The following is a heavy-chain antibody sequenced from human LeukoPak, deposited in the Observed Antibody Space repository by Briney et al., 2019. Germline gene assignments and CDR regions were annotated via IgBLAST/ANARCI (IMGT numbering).Heavy chain of an antibody. CDR2: IYSGGST. V-gene: IGHV3-66*02. CDR1: GFIVSSNY. D-gene: IGHD5-24*01. CDR3: ARGGDGHIHGIDY. J-gene: IGHJ4*02. Sequence: GGSLTLFCAACGFIVSSNYMRWLRQATGKAVVWVSAIYSGGSTYYADSVKGRFTISRDNSKNTLYLQMNSLRAEDTAVYYCARGGDGHIHGIDYWGQGTLVTVSS.